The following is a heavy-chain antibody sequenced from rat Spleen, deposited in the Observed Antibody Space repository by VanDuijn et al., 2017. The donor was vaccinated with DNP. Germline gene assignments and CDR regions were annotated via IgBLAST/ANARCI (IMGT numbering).Heavy chain of an antibody. V-gene: IGHV5-22*01. CDR1: GFTFNNYY. Sequence: EVQLVESGGGLVQPGRSLKLSCVGSGFTFNNYYMAWVRQAPTKGLEWVAYISYDGGSTYYGDSVKGRFTLSRDNAKSTLYLQMNSLRSEDMATYYCVRWYNSGYYFDYWGQGVMVTVSS. CDR2: ISYDGGST. CDR3: VRWYNSGYYFDY. J-gene: IGHJ2*01. D-gene: IGHD4-3*01.